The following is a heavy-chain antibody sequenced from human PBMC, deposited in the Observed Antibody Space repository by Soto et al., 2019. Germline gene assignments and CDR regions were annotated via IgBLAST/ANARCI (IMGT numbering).Heavy chain of an antibody. CDR1: GYTFTNHY. V-gene: IGHV1-46*01. Sequence: QVQLVQSGAEVKKPGASVKVSCKASGYTFTNHYIHWVRQVPGQGLEWVGLVNPSSGSVTYAQRVQGRVTMTRDTSTTTVYMQLSSLTSDDTVVYFCAKVRGGSFPYYFDDWGQGTLVTVSS. CDR3: AKVRGGSFPYYFDD. J-gene: IGHJ4*02. CDR2: VNPSSGSV. D-gene: IGHD2-15*01.